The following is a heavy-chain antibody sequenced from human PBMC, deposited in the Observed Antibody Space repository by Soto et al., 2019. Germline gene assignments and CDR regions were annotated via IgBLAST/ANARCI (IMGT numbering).Heavy chain of an antibody. V-gene: IGHV4-34*01. D-gene: IGHD3-3*01. J-gene: IGHJ6*02. CDR3: ARQKEVLRFLEWLLAGLDV. CDR1: VGSLIGYY. Sequence: SETLSLTCAFSVGSLIGYYWTWIRQPPGKGLEWIGEINHSGSTNYNPSLKSRVTISIETSKSQFSLNLSSVTAADTAVYYCARQKEVLRFLEWLLAGLDVWGHGTTVTVSS. CDR2: INHSGST.